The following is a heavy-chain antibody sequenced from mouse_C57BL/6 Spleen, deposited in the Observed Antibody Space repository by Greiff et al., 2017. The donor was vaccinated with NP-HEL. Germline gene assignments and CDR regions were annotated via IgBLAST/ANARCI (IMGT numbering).Heavy chain of an antibody. CDR1: GYTFTSYW. Sequence: QVQLQQPGAELVKPGASVKLSCKASGYTFTSYWMQWVKQRPGQGLEWIGEIDPSDSYTNYNQKFKGKATLTVDTSSSTAYMQLSSLTSEDSAVYYCASYSAMDYLGQGTSVTVSS. CDR3: ASYSAMDY. J-gene: IGHJ4*01. CDR2: IDPSDSYT. V-gene: IGHV1-50*01.